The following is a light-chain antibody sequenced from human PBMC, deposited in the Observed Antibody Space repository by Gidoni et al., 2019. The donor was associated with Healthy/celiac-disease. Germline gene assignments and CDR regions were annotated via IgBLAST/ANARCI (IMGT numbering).Light chain of an antibody. CDR2: DAS. CDR3: QQYGNSPQT. CDR1: QSFSSSY. V-gene: IGKV3D-20*01. J-gene: IGKJ1*01. Sequence: IVVTHSPATLSLSPGERATLSCGASQSFSSSYLAWYQQKPGLAPRLLNYDASSRATGIPGRFSGSGSGTDFTLTISRLEHEDFAVYCFQQYGNSPQTFGQGTKVEIK.